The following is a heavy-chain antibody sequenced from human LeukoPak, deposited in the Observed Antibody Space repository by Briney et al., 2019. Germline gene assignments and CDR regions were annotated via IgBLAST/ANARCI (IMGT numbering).Heavy chain of an antibody. CDR1: GYTFTGYY. Sequence: ASVKVSCKASGYTFTGYYMHWVRQSPGQGLEWMGWINPNSGGTNYAQKFQGRVTMTRDTSISTAYMELSRPRSDDTAVYYCAREGSSSSLSGYFDYWGQGTLVTVSS. J-gene: IGHJ4*02. CDR2: INPNSGGT. CDR3: AREGSSSSLSGYFDY. D-gene: IGHD6-6*01. V-gene: IGHV1-2*02.